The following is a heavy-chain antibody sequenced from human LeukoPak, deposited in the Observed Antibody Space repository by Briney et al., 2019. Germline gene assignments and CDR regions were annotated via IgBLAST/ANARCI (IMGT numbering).Heavy chain of an antibody. Sequence: GGSLRLSCAASGFTFSTFGMHWVRQAPGKGLEWVAVIWYDRSHKYYADSVKGRFTISRDNSKNTLYLQMDSLRAEDTALYYCAKDWTMVTRGGGMDVWGQGTTVTVSS. V-gene: IGHV3-33*06. J-gene: IGHJ6*02. CDR1: GFTFSTFG. D-gene: IGHD4/OR15-4a*01. CDR3: AKDWTMVTRGGGMDV. CDR2: IWYDRSHK.